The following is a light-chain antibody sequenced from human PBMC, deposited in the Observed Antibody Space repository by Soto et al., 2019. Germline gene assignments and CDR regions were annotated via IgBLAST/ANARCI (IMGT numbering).Light chain of an antibody. Sequence: QSVLSQPASVSGSAGQTITISCTGTSTDVGGYNAVSWYQHHPGKAPKLIIYEVTHRPSGVSDRFSASKSGNTASLTISGLQAEDEADYYCNSFRVSHLYVFGTGTKSPS. V-gene: IGLV2-14*01. J-gene: IGLJ1*01. CDR1: STDVGGYNA. CDR2: EVT. CDR3: NSFRVSHLYV.